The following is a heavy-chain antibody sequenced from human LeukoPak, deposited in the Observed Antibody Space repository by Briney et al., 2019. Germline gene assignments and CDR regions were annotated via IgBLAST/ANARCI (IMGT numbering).Heavy chain of an antibody. CDR2: ISSSSSYT. CDR1: GFTFSDYY. CDR3: ARVHIVVVPNAFDI. V-gene: IGHV3-11*06. D-gene: IGHD2-21*01. Sequence: GRCLRLSCAASGFTFSDYYMSWIRQAPGKWLEWVSSISSSSSYTNYADSVKGRFTISRDNAKKSLYLQMNSLRAEDTAVYYCARVHIVVVPNAFDIWGQGTMVTVSS. J-gene: IGHJ3*02.